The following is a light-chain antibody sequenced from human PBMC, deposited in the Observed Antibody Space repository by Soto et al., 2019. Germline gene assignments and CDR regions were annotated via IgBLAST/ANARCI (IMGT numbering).Light chain of an antibody. CDR1: XDVXYSSNNKNY. Sequence: DIVXTQAAYXXXXSXVEXXXGNGKXXXDVXYSSNNKNYVAWYQQKLGQPPKLLIRWASTRESGVPDRFSGSGSGTDFTLTISSLQAEDGAVYYSQQYYSTPWTFCQGTKVDI. CDR3: QQYYSTPWT. J-gene: IGKJ1*01. CDR2: WAS. V-gene: IGKV4-1*01.